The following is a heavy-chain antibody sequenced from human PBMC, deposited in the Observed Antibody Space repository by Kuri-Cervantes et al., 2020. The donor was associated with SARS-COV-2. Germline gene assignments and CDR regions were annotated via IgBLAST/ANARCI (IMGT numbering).Heavy chain of an antibody. CDR2: IYYSGST. CDR3: ATMVRGVPRMDV. Sequence: SETLSLTCTFSGGSFSGYYWTWIRQPPGKGLEWIGSIYYSGSTYYNPSLKSRVTISVDTSKNQFSLKLSSVTAADTAVYYCATMVRGVPRMDVWGQGTTVTVSS. D-gene: IGHD3-10*01. J-gene: IGHJ6*02. V-gene: IGHV4-39*07. CDR1: GGSFSGYY.